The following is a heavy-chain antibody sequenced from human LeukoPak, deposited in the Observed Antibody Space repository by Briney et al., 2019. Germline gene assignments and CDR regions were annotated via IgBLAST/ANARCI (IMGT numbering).Heavy chain of an antibody. CDR1: GFTFSGSA. Sequence: SGGSLRLSCAASGFTFSGSAMHWVRQASGKGLEWVGRIRSKANSYATAYAASVKGRFTISRDDSKNTAYLQMNSLKTEDTAVYYCTTRGYCPEHPRYFDYWGQGTMVTVSS. J-gene: IGHJ4*02. CDR2: IRSKANSYAT. D-gene: IGHD5-12*01. CDR3: TTRGYCPEHPRYFDY. V-gene: IGHV3-73*01.